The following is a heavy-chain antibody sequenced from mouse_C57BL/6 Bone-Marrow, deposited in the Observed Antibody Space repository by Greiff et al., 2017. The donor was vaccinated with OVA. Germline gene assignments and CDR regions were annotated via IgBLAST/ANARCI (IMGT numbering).Heavy chain of an antibody. V-gene: IGHV2-4*01. CDR3: AKNLGRGRRGYFDV. J-gene: IGHJ1*03. Sequence: VQRVESGPGLVQPSQSLSITCTVSGFSLTSYGVHWVRQPPGKGLEWLGVIWSGGSTDYNAAFISRLSISKDNSKSQVFFKMNSLQADDTAIYYCAKNLGRGRRGYFDVWGTGTTVTVSS. CDR1: GFSLTSYG. D-gene: IGHD3-3*01. CDR2: IWSGGST.